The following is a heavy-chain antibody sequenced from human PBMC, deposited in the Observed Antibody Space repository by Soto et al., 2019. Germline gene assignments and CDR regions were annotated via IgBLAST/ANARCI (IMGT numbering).Heavy chain of an antibody. CDR3: AKDRAVTSMAGSVYDY. J-gene: IGHJ4*02. D-gene: IGHD6-19*01. CDR1: GFTFSSYA. Sequence: GGSLRLSCAASGFTFSSYAMSWVRQTPGKGLEWVSGISGSGGNTNYADSVKGRFTISRDNSKNTLYVQMNSLRVEDTAVYFCAKDRAVTSMAGSVYDYWGQGTLVTVSS. V-gene: IGHV3-23*01. CDR2: ISGSGGNT.